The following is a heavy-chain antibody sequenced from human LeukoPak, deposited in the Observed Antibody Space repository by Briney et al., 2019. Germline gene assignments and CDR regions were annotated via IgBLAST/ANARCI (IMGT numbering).Heavy chain of an antibody. V-gene: IGHV4-30-4*01. Sequence: SQTLSLTCTVSGGSISSGDYYWSWIRQPPGKGLEWIGYIYYSGSTYYNPSLKSRVTISVDTSKNQFSLKPSSVTAADTAVYYCASDYDSSGYYYLGAFDIWGQGTMVTVSS. D-gene: IGHD3-22*01. CDR2: IYYSGST. CDR1: GGSISSGDYY. CDR3: ASDYDSSGYYYLGAFDI. J-gene: IGHJ3*02.